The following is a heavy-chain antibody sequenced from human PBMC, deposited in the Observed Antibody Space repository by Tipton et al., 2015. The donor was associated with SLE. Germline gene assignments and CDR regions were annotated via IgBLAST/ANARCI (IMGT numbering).Heavy chain of an antibody. J-gene: IGHJ4*02. Sequence: LRLSCTVSGGSVSTSRYYWGWIRQPPGQGLEWIGNIFFNGNTYYTPSLKSRATISIDMSRNQFSLKLTFVSAADTAVYYCARYYYDSTGDCLFDYWGQGTLVTVSS. V-gene: IGHV4-39*07. CDR2: IFFNGNT. CDR3: ARYYYDSTGDCLFDY. D-gene: IGHD3-22*01. CDR1: GGSVSTSRYY.